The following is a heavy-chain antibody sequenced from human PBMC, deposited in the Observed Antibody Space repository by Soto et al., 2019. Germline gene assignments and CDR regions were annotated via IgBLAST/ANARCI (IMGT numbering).Heavy chain of an antibody. D-gene: IGHD2-8*01. J-gene: IGHJ4*02. CDR3: ARNMDIILMVYAIDY. CDR1: GSTFSSYA. CDR2: ISYDGSNK. V-gene: IGHV3-30-3*01. Sequence: GGSLRLSCAASGSTFSSYAMHWVRQAPGKGLEWVAVISYDGSNKYYADSVKGRFTISRDNSKNTLYLQMNSLRAEDTAVYYCARNMDIILMVYAIDYWGQGTLVTVSS.